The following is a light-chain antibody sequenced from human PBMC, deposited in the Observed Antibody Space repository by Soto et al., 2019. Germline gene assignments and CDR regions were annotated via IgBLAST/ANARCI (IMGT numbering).Light chain of an antibody. CDR1: QGISSY. CDR3: QQYNSYSKT. V-gene: IGKV1-8*01. CDR2: AAS. Sequence: IQMTQSPSSFSASTGDRVTITCRASQGISSYLAWYQQKPGKAPNLLIYAASSLETGVPSRFSGSGSGTEFTLSISSLQPDDSASYYCQQYNSYSKTFGQGTKVDI. J-gene: IGKJ1*01.